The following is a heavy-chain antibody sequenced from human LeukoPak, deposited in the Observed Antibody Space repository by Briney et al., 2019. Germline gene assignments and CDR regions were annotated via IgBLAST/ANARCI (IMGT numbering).Heavy chain of an antibody. Sequence: GGSLRLSCAASGFTFGSYGMHWVRQAPGKGLEWVTFIRSDGSNKYYADSVKGRFTISRDNAKNSLYLQMNSLRAEDTALYYCAREQQLPRGYYFDYWGQGTLVTVSS. D-gene: IGHD6-13*01. J-gene: IGHJ4*02. CDR2: IRSDGSNK. V-gene: IGHV3-30*02. CDR1: GFTFGSYG. CDR3: AREQQLPRGYYFDY.